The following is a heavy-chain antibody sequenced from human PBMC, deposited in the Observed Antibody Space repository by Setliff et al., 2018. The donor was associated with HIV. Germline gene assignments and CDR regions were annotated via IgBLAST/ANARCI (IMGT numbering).Heavy chain of an antibody. D-gene: IGHD1-1*01. J-gene: IGHJ6*03. CDR3: ARDWNHYFYYMDV. CDR1: GGSVISSSYY. CDR2: IYYSGTT. Sequence: SETLSLTCTVSGGSVISSSYYWGWIRQPPGKGLEWIGSIYYSGTTYYNPSLKSRVTMSIDTSKNQFSLKLNSVTAADTAVYYCARDWNHYFYYMDVWGKGTTVTVSS. V-gene: IGHV4-39*07.